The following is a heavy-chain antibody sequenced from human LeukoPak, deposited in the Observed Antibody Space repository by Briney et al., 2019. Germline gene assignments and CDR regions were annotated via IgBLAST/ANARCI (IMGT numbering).Heavy chain of an antibody. Sequence: GGSLRLSCAASGFIVSSNYMSWVRQAPGKGLEWVSAIFSGGNTYYADSVKGRFTISRDNSKNTMYLQMNSLRAEDTAVYYCARDLGSSWYEVGYYFDYWGQGTLVTVSS. D-gene: IGHD6-13*01. CDR1: GFIVSSNY. CDR3: ARDLGSSWYEVGYYFDY. CDR2: IFSGGNT. J-gene: IGHJ4*02. V-gene: IGHV3-53*01.